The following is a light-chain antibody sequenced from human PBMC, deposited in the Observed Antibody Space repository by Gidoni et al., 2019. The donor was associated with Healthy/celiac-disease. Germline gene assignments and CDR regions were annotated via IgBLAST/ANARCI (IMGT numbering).Light chain of an antibody. CDR2: QDS. V-gene: IGLV3-1*01. CDR3: QAWDSSTVV. CDR1: KLGDKY. Sequence: SYELTQPPSVPASPGPTASITCSGDKLGDKYACWYQQKPGQSPVLVIYQDSKRPSGIPERFSGSNSGNTATLTISGTQAMDEADYYCQAWDSSTVVFGGGTKLTVL. J-gene: IGLJ2*01.